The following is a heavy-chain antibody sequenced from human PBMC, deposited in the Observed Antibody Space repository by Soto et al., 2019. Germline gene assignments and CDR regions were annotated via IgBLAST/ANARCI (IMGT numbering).Heavy chain of an antibody. CDR1: GFTFSGSA. Sequence: GGSLRLSCAASGFTFSGSAMHWVRQASGKGLEWVGRIRSKANSYATAYAASVKGRFTISRDDSKNTAYLQMNSLKTEDTAVYYCTRLKHGDYVGWFDPWGQGTLVTVSS. D-gene: IGHD4-17*01. V-gene: IGHV3-73*01. CDR2: IRSKANSYAT. CDR3: TRLKHGDYVGWFDP. J-gene: IGHJ5*02.